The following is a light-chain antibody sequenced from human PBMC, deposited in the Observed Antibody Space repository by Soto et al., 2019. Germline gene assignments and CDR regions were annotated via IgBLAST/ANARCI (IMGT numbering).Light chain of an antibody. V-gene: IGKV1-5*01. CDR1: QSIGTW. J-gene: IGKJ3*01. Sequence: DIQMTQSPSTLSASVGDRVTITCRASQSIGTWLAWYQQKPGKAPKLLIYDASSLENGVPPRFGGSGSGTEFALTISSLQPDDFATYYSQHYNIYSFGLGTKVDIK. CDR2: DAS. CDR3: QHYNIYS.